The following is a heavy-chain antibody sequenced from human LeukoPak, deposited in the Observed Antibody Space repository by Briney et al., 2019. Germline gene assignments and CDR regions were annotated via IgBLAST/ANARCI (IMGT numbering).Heavy chain of an antibody. J-gene: IGHJ3*02. D-gene: IGHD3-10*01. CDR3: ARWEVRLNAFEM. CDR1: GDSVSGYY. V-gene: IGHV4-59*02. Sequence: SETLSLTCIVSGDSVSGYYWNWIRQPPGKGLERIGYTHHSWNTLYNPSLESRVTTSVDTSKNQFSLSLSSVTAADTAVYYCARWEVRLNAFEMWGQGTMVTVSS. CDR2: THHSWNT.